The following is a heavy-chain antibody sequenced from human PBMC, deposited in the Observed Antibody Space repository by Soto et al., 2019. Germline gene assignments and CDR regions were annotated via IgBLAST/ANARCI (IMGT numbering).Heavy chain of an antibody. J-gene: IGHJ4*02. Sequence: GGSLRLSCAASGFTFDDYAMHWVRQAPGKGLEWVSGISWNSGSIGYADSVKGRFTISRDNAKNSLYLQMNSLRAEDTALYYCAKDIRLRYFDWLFDYWGQGTLVTVSS. D-gene: IGHD3-9*01. V-gene: IGHV3-9*01. CDR1: GFTFDDYA. CDR3: AKDIRLRYFDWLFDY. CDR2: ISWNSGSI.